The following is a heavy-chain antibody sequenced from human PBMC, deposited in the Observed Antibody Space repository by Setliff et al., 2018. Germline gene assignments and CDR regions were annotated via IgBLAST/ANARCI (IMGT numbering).Heavy chain of an antibody. D-gene: IGHD2-21*02. J-gene: IGHJ4*02. CDR1: GYTFTSYD. CDR3: ARVGAGRYGGDGDY. CDR2: IIPILGIA. Sequence: SVKVSCKASGYTFTSYDINWVRQATGQGLEWMGGIIPILGIANYAQKFQGRVTITADKSTSTAYMELSSLRSGDTAVYYCARVGAGRYGGDGDYWGQGTLVTVS. V-gene: IGHV1-69*10.